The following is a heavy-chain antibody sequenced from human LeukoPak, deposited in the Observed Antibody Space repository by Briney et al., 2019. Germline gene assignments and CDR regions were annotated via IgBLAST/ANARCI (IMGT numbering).Heavy chain of an antibody. Sequence: SETLSLTCAVYGGSFSGYYWSWIRQPPGKGLEWIGEINHSGSTNYNPSLKSRVTISVDTPKNQFSLKLSSVTAADTAVYYCASRSNYDPGYWGQGTLVTVSS. J-gene: IGHJ4*02. V-gene: IGHV4-34*01. CDR2: INHSGST. D-gene: IGHD4-11*01. CDR3: ASRSNYDPGY. CDR1: GGSFSGYY.